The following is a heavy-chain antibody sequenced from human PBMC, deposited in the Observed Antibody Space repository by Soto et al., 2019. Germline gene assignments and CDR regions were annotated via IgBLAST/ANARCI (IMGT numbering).Heavy chain of an antibody. CDR3: ARDATLYDSSAYYYLY. V-gene: IGHV1-69*13. CDR1: GGTFSRYT. D-gene: IGHD3-22*01. Sequence: SVKVSCKASGGTFSRYTITWVRQAPGQGLEWMGGITPMFGTPNYAQKFQGRVTITADESTSTAYMELSSLRSEDTAMYYCARDATLYDSSAYYYLYWGQGTLVTVSS. J-gene: IGHJ4*02. CDR2: ITPMFGTP.